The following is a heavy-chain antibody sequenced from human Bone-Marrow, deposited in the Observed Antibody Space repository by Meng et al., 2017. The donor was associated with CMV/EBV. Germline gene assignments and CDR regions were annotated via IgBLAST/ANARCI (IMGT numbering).Heavy chain of an antibody. CDR3: ARDGSGSYLSGWFDP. J-gene: IGHJ5*02. V-gene: IGHV1-18*01. CDR1: GYTFTSYG. CDR2: ISAYNGNT. D-gene: IGHD1-26*01. Sequence: ASVKVSCKASGYTFTSYGISWVRQAPGQGLEWMGWISAYNGNTNYAQKLQGRVTMTTDTSTSTAYMELRSLRSDDTAVYYCARDGSGSYLSGWFDPWGQGTLVTVSS.